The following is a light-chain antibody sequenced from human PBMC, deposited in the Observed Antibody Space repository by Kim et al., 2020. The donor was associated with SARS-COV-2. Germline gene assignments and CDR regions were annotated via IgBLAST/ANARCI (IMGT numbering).Light chain of an antibody. V-gene: IGLV2-14*04. Sequence: GQSITISCTGTSSDVGGYNYVSWYQQHPGKAPKLMIYDVSKRPSGVSNRFSGSKSSNTASLTISGLQAEDEADYYCSSYTSSSTWVFGTGTKVTVL. CDR2: DVS. J-gene: IGLJ1*01. CDR3: SSYTSSSTWV. CDR1: SSDVGGYNY.